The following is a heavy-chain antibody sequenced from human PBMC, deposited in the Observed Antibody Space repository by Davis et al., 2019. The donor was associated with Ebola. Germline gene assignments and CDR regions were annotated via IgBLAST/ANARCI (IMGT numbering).Heavy chain of an antibody. CDR1: GFTFSSYS. D-gene: IGHD2-15*01. V-gene: IGHV3-53*01. Sequence: GESLKISCAASGFTFSSYSMNWVRQAPGKGLEWVSGIYSGGSTYCADSVKGRFTISRDNSKNTLFLQMNTLRAEDTAVYYCAKGDCRGSSCYGTAYWGQGTLVTVSS. CDR3: AKGDCRGSSCYGTAY. J-gene: IGHJ4*02. CDR2: IYSGGST.